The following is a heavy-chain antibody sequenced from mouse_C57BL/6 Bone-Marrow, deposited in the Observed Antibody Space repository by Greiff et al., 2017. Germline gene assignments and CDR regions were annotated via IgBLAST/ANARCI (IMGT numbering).Heavy chain of an antibody. V-gene: IGHV1-72*01. J-gene: IGHJ3*01. CDR2: IDPNSGGT. CDR3: ARSNYGSSWSWFAY. Sequence: QVQLKQPGAELVKPGASVKLSCKASGYTFTSYWMHWVKQRPGRGLEWIGRIDPNSGGTKYNEKFKSKATLTVDKPSSTAYMQLSSLTSEDSAVYYCARSNYGSSWSWFAYWGQGTLVTVSA. D-gene: IGHD1-1*01. CDR1: GYTFTSYW.